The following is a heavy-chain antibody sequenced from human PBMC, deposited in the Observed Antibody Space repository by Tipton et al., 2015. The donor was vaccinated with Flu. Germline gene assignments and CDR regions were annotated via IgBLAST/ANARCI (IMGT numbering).Heavy chain of an antibody. CDR3: AREEKVGTIPSVYSGMDV. V-gene: IGHV1-46*01. D-gene: IGHD1-26*01. Sequence: QLVQSGAEVRKPGASVKVSCKASGYTFTRYFMHWVRQAPGQGLEWMGIINPTTGTTTYAQRFQGRVTMTRDTSTSTVYMDLSSLRSEDTAVYFCAREEKVGTIPSVYSGMDVWGQGTTVTVSS. CDR2: INPTTGTT. CDR1: GYTFTRYF. J-gene: IGHJ6*01.